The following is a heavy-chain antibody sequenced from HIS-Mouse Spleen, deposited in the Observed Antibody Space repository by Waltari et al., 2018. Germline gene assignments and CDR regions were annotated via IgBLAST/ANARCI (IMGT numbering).Heavy chain of an antibody. CDR1: GGPISSSSYY. D-gene: IGHD6-13*01. CDR2: LYYSGST. CDR3: AREIPYSSSWYDWYFDL. Sequence: QLQLQESGPGLVKPSETLSPTCTVSGGPISSSSYYWAWTRPPPGKGLEWIGSLYYSGSTYYNPSLKSRVTISVDTSKNQFSLKLSSVTAADTAVYYCAREIPYSSSWYDWYFDLWGRGTLVTVSS. V-gene: IGHV4-39*07. J-gene: IGHJ2*01.